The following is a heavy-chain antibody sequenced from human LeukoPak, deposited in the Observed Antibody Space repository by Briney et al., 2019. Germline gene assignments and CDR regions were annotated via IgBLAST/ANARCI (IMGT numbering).Heavy chain of an antibody. J-gene: IGHJ4*02. D-gene: IGHD1-1*01. V-gene: IGHV4-39*07. CDR2: IYYSGST. CDR1: GGSISSSSYY. CDR3: ARDRAGTIL. Sequence: SETLSLTCTVSGGSISSSSYYWGWIRQPPGKGLEWIGSIYYSGSTYYNPSLKSRVTISVDTSKNQFSLKLSSVTAADTAVYYCARDRAGTILWGQGTLVTVSS.